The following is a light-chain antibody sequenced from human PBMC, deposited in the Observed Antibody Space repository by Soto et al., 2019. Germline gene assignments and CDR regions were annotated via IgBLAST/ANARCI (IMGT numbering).Light chain of an antibody. J-gene: IGKJ2*01. Sequence: DIQMTQSPSTLSASVGDRVTITCRASQSIRSLLAWYQQKPGKAPKVLIYDASSLGSGVPSRFSGSGSGTEFTLTISSLQPDDFATYYCQQSYSSPYTFGRGTKVEI. CDR1: QSIRSL. CDR2: DAS. V-gene: IGKV1-5*01. CDR3: QQSYSSPYT.